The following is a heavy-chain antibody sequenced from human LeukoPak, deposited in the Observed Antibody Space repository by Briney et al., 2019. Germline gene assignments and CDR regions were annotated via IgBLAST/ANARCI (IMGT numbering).Heavy chain of an antibody. J-gene: IGHJ4*02. CDR3: AIGDRAYFDY. D-gene: IGHD3-10*01. CDR1: GASISSSY. Sequence: SGTLSLTCTVSGASISSSYWSWIRQPPGKGLEWIGYIYNSGSTNYNPSLKSRVTISVDTSKNQFSLKLSSVTAADTAMYYCAIGDRAYFDYWGQGTLVTVSS. CDR2: IYNSGST. V-gene: IGHV4-59*01.